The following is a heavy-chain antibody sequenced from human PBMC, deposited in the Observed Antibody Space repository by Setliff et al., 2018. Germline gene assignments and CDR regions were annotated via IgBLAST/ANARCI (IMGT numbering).Heavy chain of an antibody. Sequence: SETLSLTCGVSGISISSGHYWGWIRQPPGKGLEWIATIYHKGRTYYNPSLDSRVTISLDTSKNYFSLDVNSVTAADTAVYYCVRGRMRGSCSGPSCTYDPFDIWGQGTPVTVS. CDR3: VRGRMRGSCSGPSCTYDPFDI. D-gene: IGHD2-2*01. J-gene: IGHJ3*02. V-gene: IGHV4-38-2*01. CDR2: IYHKGRT. CDR1: GISISSGHY.